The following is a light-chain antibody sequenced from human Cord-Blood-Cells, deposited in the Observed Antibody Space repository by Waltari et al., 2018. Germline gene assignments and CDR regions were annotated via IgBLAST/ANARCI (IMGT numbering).Light chain of an antibody. J-gene: IGKJ1*01. CDR3: QQYGSSPWT. V-gene: IGKV3-20*01. Sequence: EIVLTQSPGTLSSSPGERATTSCRASQSVSSSYLAWYQQKPGQAPRLLIYGASSRATGVPDRFSGSGSGTDFTLTISRREPEDFAVYYCQQYGSSPWTFGQGTKVEIK. CDR2: GAS. CDR1: QSVSSSY.